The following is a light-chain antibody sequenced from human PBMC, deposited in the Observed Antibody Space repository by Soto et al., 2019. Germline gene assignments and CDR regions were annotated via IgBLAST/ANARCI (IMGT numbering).Light chain of an antibody. CDR3: QQYNDWPFT. Sequence: EIVMSQSPATLSQTPGERATLSCRASQSISSNLAWYLQRPGQAPRLLFYGVSTRATGIPARFSGSESGTEFTLTISSLQSEDFAVYYCQQYNDWPFTFAPGTKVDI. CDR2: GVS. V-gene: IGKV3-15*01. J-gene: IGKJ3*01. CDR1: QSISSN.